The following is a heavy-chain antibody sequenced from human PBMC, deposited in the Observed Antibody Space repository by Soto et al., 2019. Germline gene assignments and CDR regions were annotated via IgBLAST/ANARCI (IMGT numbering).Heavy chain of an antibody. D-gene: IGHD4-4*01. CDR1: GYTFTGYY. CDR2: INPNSGGT. J-gene: IGHJ6*02. V-gene: IGHV1-2*02. CDR3: ARAVGYTTVTTWAWDYYYGMDV. Sequence: QVQLVQSGAEVKKPGASVKVSCKASGYTFTGYYMHWVRQAPGQGLEWMGWINPNSGGTNYAQKFQGRVTMTRDTSISTAYMELSRLRSDETAVYYCARAVGYTTVTTWAWDYYYGMDVWGQGTTVTVSS.